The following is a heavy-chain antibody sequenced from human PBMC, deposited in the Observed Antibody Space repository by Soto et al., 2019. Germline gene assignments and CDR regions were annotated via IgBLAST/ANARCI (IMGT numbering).Heavy chain of an antibody. CDR1: GGSISSYY. CDR2: IYTSGST. V-gene: IGHV4-4*07. CDR3: ARDDHKELTGTTGVYWFDP. Sequence: SETLSLTCTVSGGSISSYYWSWIRQPAGKGLEWIGRIYTSGSTNYNPSLKSRVTMSVDTSKNQFSLKLSSVTAADTAVYYCARDDHKELTGTTGVYWFDPWGQGTLVTVSS. D-gene: IGHD1-7*01. J-gene: IGHJ5*02.